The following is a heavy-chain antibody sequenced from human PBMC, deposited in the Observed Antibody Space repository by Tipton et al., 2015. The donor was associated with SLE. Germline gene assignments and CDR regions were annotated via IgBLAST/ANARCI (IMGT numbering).Heavy chain of an antibody. J-gene: IGHJ4*02. CDR1: GGSITSGTYY. D-gene: IGHD6-6*01. CDR2: IYVSGST. V-gene: IGHV4-61*02. Sequence: TLSLTCTVAGGSITSGTYYWTWMRQAAGKGPEWIGRIYVSGSTNYNPSLKSRVTISIDTSKNQFSLNLTSVTAADTAVYYCALGGSSIDYWGQGTLVTVSS. CDR3: ALGGSSIDY.